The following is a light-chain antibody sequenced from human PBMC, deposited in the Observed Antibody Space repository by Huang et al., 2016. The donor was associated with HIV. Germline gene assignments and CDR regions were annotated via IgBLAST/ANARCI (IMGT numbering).Light chain of an antibody. J-gene: IGKJ1*01. CDR1: QSVSGN. Sequence: EIVMTQSPATLSVSPGERATLSCMASQSVSGNLAWYQQKPGQAPRLLIYGASTRVTGIPARFSGSGSGTEFTLTISSLQSEDFAVYYCQQYNDWPPWTFGQGTKVEIK. CDR3: QQYNDWPPWT. V-gene: IGKV3-15*01. CDR2: GAS.